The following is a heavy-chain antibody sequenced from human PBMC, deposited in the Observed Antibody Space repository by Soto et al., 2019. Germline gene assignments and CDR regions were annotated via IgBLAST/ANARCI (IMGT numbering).Heavy chain of an antibody. CDR1: GFTFDDYA. V-gene: IGHV3-9*01. CDR2: ISWSSGSI. CDR3: ASRPASVLGNDY. Sequence: PGGSLRLSCAASGFTFDDYAMHWVRQAPGKGLEWVSGISWSSGSIDYADSVKGRFTISRDNAKNSLYLQMNSLRAEDTAVYDCASRPASVLGNDYCGQGTLVTVSS. J-gene: IGHJ4*02. D-gene: IGHD2-2*01.